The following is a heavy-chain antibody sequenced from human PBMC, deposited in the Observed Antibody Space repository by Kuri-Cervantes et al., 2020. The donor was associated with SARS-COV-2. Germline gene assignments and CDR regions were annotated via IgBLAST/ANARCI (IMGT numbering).Heavy chain of an antibody. V-gene: IGHV4-39*01. Sequence: SETLSLTCTASGGSISSSSYYWGWIRQPPGKGLEWIGSIYYSGSTYYNPSLKSRVTISVDTSKNQFSLKLSSVTAAGTAVYYCARGSILLWFGESPPDYWGQGTLVTVSS. J-gene: IGHJ4*02. CDR3: ARGSILLWFGESPPDY. D-gene: IGHD3-10*01. CDR2: IYYSGST. CDR1: GGSISSSSYY.